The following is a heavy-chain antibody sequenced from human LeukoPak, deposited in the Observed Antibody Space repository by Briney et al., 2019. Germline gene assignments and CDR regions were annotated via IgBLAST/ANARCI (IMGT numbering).Heavy chain of an antibody. CDR1: GYTFTSYA. Sequence: ASVKVSCKASGYTFTSYAMHWVRQAPGQRLEWMGWINAGNGNTKYSQKFQGRVTITRDTSASTAYMELSSLRSEDTAVYYCARDGAGYYGSGTGSDYWGQGTLVTVSS. CDR2: INAGNGNT. CDR3: ARDGAGYYGSGTGSDY. J-gene: IGHJ4*02. D-gene: IGHD3-10*01. V-gene: IGHV1-3*01.